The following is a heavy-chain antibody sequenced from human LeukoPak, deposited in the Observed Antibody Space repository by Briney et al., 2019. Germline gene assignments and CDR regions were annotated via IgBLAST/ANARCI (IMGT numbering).Heavy chain of an antibody. V-gene: IGHV4-30-2*01. D-gene: IGHD1-1*01. CDR1: GGSISSGGYY. J-gene: IGHJ6*02. CDR2: IYHSGST. Sequence: SETLSLTCTVSGGSISSGGYYWSWIRQPPGKGLEWIGYIYHSGSTYYNPSLKSRVTISVDRSKNQFSLKLSSVTAADTAVYYCARDAGHQLSRRNYYAMDVWGQGTTVTVSS. CDR3: ARDAGHQLSRRNYYAMDV.